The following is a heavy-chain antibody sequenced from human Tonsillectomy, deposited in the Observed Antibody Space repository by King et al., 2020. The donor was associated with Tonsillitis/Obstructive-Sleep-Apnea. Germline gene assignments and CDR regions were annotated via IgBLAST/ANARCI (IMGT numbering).Heavy chain of an antibody. V-gene: IGHV1-2*04. Sequence: VQLVESGAEVKKPGASVKVSCKASGYTFTGYYMHWVRQAPGQGLEWMGWINPNSGGTNYAQKFQGWVTMTRDTSISTASMELSRLRSDDTAVYYCARGGPPQPTRTYYYDSSGYYYFDYWGQGTLVTVSS. D-gene: IGHD3-22*01. CDR1: GYTFTGYY. J-gene: IGHJ4*02. CDR2: INPNSGGT. CDR3: ARGGPPQPTRTYYYDSSGYYYFDY.